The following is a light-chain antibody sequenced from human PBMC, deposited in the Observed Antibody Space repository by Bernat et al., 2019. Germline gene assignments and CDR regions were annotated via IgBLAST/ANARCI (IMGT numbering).Light chain of an antibody. J-gene: IGKJ5*01. V-gene: IGKV1-9*01. CDR2: GAS. CDR3: QHLNNFPIT. Sequence: DIQLTQSPPFLSASVGDRVTITCRASQIIGVYLDWYQQKPGQAPKLLIYGASTLQTGVPSRFSGGGSGTEFTLIISSLQPEDFGTFYCQHLNNFPITFGQGTRLEIK. CDR1: QIIGVY.